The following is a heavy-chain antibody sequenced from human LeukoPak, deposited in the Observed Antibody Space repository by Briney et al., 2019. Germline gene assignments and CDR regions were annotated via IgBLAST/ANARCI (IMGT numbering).Heavy chain of an antibody. CDR3: ARGVDDSSGYLASSEYFQH. D-gene: IGHD3-22*01. CDR2: IIPIFGTA. Sequence: ASVKVSCTASGGTFSSYAISWVRQAPGQGLEWMGGIIPIFGTANYAQKFQGRATITADESTSTAYMELSSLRSEDTAVYYCARGVDDSSGYLASSEYFQHWGQGTLVTVSS. V-gene: IGHV1-69*13. J-gene: IGHJ1*01. CDR1: GGTFSSYA.